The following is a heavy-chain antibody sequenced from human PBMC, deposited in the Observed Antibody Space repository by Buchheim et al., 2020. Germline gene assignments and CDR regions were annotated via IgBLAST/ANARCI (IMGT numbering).Heavy chain of an antibody. Sequence: QVQLVQSGAEVKKPGASVKVSCKASGYTFTSYDINWVRQATGQGLEWMGWMNPNSGNTGYAQKFQGRDTMTRNTSISTAYMELSRLRSEDTAVYYCARGGFGSSGWRYYYYDYGMDVWGQGTT. CDR2: MNPNSGNT. J-gene: IGHJ6*02. D-gene: IGHD6-19*01. CDR1: GYTFTSYD. V-gene: IGHV1-8*01. CDR3: ARGGFGSSGWRYYYYDYGMDV.